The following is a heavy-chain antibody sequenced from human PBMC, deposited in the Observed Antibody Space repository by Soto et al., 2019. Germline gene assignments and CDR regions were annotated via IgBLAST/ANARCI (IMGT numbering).Heavy chain of an antibody. CDR2: IYYSGST. CDR1: GGSISSGGYY. J-gene: IGHJ5*02. Sequence: QVQLQESGPGLVKPSQTLSLTCTVSGGSISSGGYYWSWIRQYPGKGLEWIGYIYYSGSTNYNPSLKSRVTISGDTSKNQFSLKLSSVTAADTAVYYCARLGELSLLDWFDPWGQGTLVTVSS. D-gene: IGHD3-16*02. V-gene: IGHV4-31*03. CDR3: ARLGELSLLDWFDP.